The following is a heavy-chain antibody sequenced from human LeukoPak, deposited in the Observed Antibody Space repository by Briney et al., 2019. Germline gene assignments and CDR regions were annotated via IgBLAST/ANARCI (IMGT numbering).Heavy chain of an antibody. D-gene: IGHD6-19*01. Sequence: GGXLRLSCAASGFTFSSFWMSWVRQAPGKGLEGVADIKQDGSEKNYVDSVKGRFTISRDNAKNSLFLQMNSLRAEDTAVYFCARDSSGPDYWGQGTLVTVSS. J-gene: IGHJ4*02. V-gene: IGHV3-7*01. CDR1: GFTFSSFW. CDR3: ARDSSGPDY. CDR2: IKQDGSEK.